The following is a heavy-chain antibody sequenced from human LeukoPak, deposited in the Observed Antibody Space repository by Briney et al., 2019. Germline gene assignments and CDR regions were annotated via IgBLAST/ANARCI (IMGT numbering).Heavy chain of an antibody. CDR2: IYSGGST. V-gene: IGHV3-53*01. CDR1: GFTFSSYG. Sequence: PGGTLRLSCAASGFTFSSYGMSWVRQAPGKGLEWVSVIYSGGSTYYADSVKGRFTISRDNSKNTLYLQMNSLRAEDTAVYYCARDAPFRHDAFDIWGQGTMVTVSS. CDR3: ARDAPFRHDAFDI. J-gene: IGHJ3*02.